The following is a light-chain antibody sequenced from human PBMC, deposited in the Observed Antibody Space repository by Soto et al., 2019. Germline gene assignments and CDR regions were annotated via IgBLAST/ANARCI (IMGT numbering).Light chain of an antibody. CDR1: QSLLYSNGYNY. V-gene: IGKV2-28*01. CDR3: MQPLQTPLN. J-gene: IGKJ4*01. Sequence: DIVVTQSPLSLPVAPGEPASISCRSSQSLLYSNGYNYLDWYVQKPGQSPQLLIYLGSNRASGVPDRFSGSGSGTDFTLRISRVEAEDVGVYYCMQPLQTPLNFGGGTKVEIK. CDR2: LGS.